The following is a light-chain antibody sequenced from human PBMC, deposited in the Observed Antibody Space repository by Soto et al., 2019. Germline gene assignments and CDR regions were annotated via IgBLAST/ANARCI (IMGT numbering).Light chain of an antibody. CDR1: QSISSW. CDR2: KAS. CDR3: QQYNSYPLT. J-gene: IGKJ4*01. Sequence: DIQMTQSPSTLSASVGDRVTITCRASQSISSWLAWYQQKPGKAPNLLIYKASSLESGVPSRFSGRGSGTAFTLTISSLQPDDCATYYCQQYNSYPLTFGGGTKVEIQ. V-gene: IGKV1-5*03.